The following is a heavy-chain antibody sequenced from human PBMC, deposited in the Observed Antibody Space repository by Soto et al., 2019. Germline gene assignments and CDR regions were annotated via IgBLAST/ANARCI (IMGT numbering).Heavy chain of an antibody. CDR2: LYYSGST. J-gene: IGHJ5*02. CDR3: AIAFRYNWNTYNWFDP. V-gene: IGHV4-31*03. Sequence: SETLSFPCTVSGGSISSGGYYWCWIRQHPGKGLEWIGYLYYSGSTYYNPSLKSRVTISVDTSKNQFSLKLSSVTAADTAVYYCAIAFRYNWNTYNWFDPWGQGTLVT. D-gene: IGHD1-20*01. CDR1: GGSISSGGYY.